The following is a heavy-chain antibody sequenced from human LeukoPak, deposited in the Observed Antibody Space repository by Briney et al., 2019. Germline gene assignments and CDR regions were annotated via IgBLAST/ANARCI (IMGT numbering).Heavy chain of an antibody. Sequence: SETLSLTWTVSGGSISSSSYYWGWIRQPPGKGLEWIGSIYYSGSTYYNPSLKSRVTISVDTSKNQFSLKLSSVTAADTAVYYCAIISIAVAGPSDYWGQGTLVTVTS. V-gene: IGHV4-39*01. CDR3: AIISIAVAGPSDY. J-gene: IGHJ4*02. CDR1: GGSISSSSYY. D-gene: IGHD6-13*01. CDR2: IYYSGST.